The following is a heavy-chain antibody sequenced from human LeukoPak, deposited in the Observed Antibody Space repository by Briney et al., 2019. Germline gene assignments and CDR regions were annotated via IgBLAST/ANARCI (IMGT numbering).Heavy chain of an antibody. CDR1: GYTFTSFE. CDR3: ARDLGMATMT. CDR2: MNPSSGNT. V-gene: IGHV1-8*01. Sequence: GASVKVSCKASGYTFTSFEINWVRQTTGQGLEWMGWMNPSSGNTGYAQKFQGRVTMTRSTSITTAYMELNSLTSDDTAVYYCARDLGMATMTWGQGTLVTVSS. D-gene: IGHD5-24*01. J-gene: IGHJ5*02.